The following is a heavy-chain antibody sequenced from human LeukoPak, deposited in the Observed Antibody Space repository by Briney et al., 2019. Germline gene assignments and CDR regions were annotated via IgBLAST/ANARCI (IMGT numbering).Heavy chain of an antibody. CDR2: IYYSGST. V-gene: IGHV4-39*01. Sequence: SETLSLTCTVSGGSISSSSYYWGWIRQPPGKGLEWIGSIYYSGSTYYNPSLKSRVTISVDTSKNQFSLKLSSVTAADTAVYCCARQVFGVVITDWYFDLWGRGTLVTVSS. CDR3: ARQVFGVVITDWYFDL. J-gene: IGHJ2*01. CDR1: GGSISSSSYY. D-gene: IGHD3-3*01.